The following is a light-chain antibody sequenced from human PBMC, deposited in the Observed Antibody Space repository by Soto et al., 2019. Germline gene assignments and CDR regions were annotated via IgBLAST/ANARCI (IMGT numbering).Light chain of an antibody. CDR3: SSYAGGNIFYF. V-gene: IGLV2-8*01. CDR2: EVN. CDR1: SSDVGAYNY. J-gene: IGLJ1*01. Sequence: QSVLTQPPSASGSLGQSVTISCTGTSSDVGAYNYVSWYLQHPGKAPKLIIYEVNKRPSGVPDRFSGSKSGNTASLTVSGLQADHEADYYSSSYAGGNIFYFFGSGTKVTVL.